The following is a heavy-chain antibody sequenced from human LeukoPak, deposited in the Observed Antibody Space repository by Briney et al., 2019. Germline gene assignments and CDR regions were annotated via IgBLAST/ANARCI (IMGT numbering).Heavy chain of an antibody. CDR3: ASVPRRTGNTYFDF. V-gene: IGHV1-2*02. Sequence: GASVTVSCKASGYTFTGYYMHWVRQAPGQGLEWMGWINPNSDGTNYAQKFQGRVTMTRDTAISTAYMELSRLRSDVPAVYYCASVPRRTGNTYFDFWGQGTMVTVSS. CDR1: GYTFTGYY. D-gene: IGHD1-7*01. J-gene: IGHJ4*02. CDR2: INPNSDGT.